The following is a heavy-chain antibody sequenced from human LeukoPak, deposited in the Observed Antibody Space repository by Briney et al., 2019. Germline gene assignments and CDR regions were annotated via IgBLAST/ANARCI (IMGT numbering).Heavy chain of an antibody. J-gene: IGHJ6*03. D-gene: IGHD3-22*01. Sequence: GGSLRLSCVTSGFTFSNYGMHWVRQVPGKGLEWVAVIPYDARSNFQVDSVKGRFTISRDNSKNTLYLQMNSLRAEDTAVYYCAKDGGNYYDSARNHLMRSYMDVWGKGTTVTISS. CDR2: IPYDARSN. CDR3: AKDGGNYYDSARNHLMRSYMDV. CDR1: GFTFSNYG. V-gene: IGHV3-30*18.